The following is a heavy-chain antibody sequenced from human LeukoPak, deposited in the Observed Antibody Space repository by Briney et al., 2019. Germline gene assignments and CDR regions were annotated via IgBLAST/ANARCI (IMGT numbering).Heavy chain of an antibody. CDR3: ARRAIIQGTSALDF. D-gene: IGHD3-3*01. CDR2: IYPRDSTT. V-gene: IGHV5-51*01. J-gene: IGHJ4*02. CDR1: GYTFTHDW. Sequence: GESLQISCKSSGYTFTHDWIGWVRQLPGKGLEWMGIIYPRDSTTRYSPAFEGQVTISVDNSITTAYLQWSSLKASDTAMYYCARRAIIQGTSALDFWGQGTVVIVSS.